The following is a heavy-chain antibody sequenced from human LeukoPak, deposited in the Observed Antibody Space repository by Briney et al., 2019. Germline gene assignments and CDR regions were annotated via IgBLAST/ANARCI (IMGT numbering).Heavy chain of an antibody. V-gene: IGHV3-7*01. D-gene: IGHD3-9*01. CDR2: IKQGGSEI. J-gene: IGHJ6*02. CDR3: AKDRGAWADWYGMDV. Sequence: GGSLRLSCAASGFTFNYYWMNWVRQAPGKGLEWVANIKQGGSEIYYVDSVKGRFTISRDNAKNSLDLQMNRLRAEDTAVYYCAKDRGAWADWYGMDVWGQGTTVTVSS. CDR1: GFTFNYYW.